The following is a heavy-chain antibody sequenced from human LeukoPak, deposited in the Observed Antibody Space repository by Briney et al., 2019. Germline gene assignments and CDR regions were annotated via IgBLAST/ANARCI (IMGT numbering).Heavy chain of an antibody. CDR1: GFTFRSYA. D-gene: IGHD1-26*01. Sequence: GGSLRLSCVASGFTFRSYAMSWVRQAPGKGLEWVSAITASGGSTYYADSVKGRFTISRDNSKNTLYLQMNSLRAEDTAVYYCAKDRLVGGSSAEYFQHWGQGTLVTVSS. CDR2: ITASGGST. V-gene: IGHV3-23*01. J-gene: IGHJ1*01. CDR3: AKDRLVGGSSAEYFQH.